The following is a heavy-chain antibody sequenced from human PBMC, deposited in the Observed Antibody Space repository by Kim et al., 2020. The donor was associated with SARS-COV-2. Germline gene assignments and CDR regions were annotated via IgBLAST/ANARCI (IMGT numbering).Heavy chain of an antibody. CDR2: INHSGST. V-gene: IGHV4-34*01. Sequence: SETLSLTCAVYGGSFSGYYWSWIRQPPGKGLEWIGEINHSGSTNYNPSLKSRVTISVDTSKNQFSLKLSSVTAADTAVYYCARGAGYRGGIFIPRLRQPWFDPWGQGTLVTVSS. CDR1: GGSFSGYY. CDR3: ARGAGYRGGIFIPRLRQPWFDP. D-gene: IGHD2-21*01. J-gene: IGHJ5*02.